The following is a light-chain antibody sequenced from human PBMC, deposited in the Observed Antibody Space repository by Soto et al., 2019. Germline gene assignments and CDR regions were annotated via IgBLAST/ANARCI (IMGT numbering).Light chain of an antibody. V-gene: IGKV3-15*01. CDR3: QQYNNWPPIT. CDR1: QSVSND. CDR2: GAS. Sequence: EIVLTQSPGILSLSPGERATLSCRASQSVSNDYLAWVQQKPGQAPRLLIYGASTRATGIPARFSGSGSGTEFTLTISSLQSEDFAVYYCQQYNNWPPITFGQGTRLEIK. J-gene: IGKJ5*01.